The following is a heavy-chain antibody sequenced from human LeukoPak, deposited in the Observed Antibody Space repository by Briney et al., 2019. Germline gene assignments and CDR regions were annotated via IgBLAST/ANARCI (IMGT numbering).Heavy chain of an antibody. J-gene: IGHJ4*02. CDR2: MYIDGNT. CDR1: GFPVSSNY. V-gene: IGHV3-66*01. CDR3: TRAQAFDY. Sequence: GALLLSCAASGFPVSSNYMSWVRQAPGKGLEWVSVMYIDGNTHYAESVKGRFTISRDNSKNTLFLQLSSLRAEDTAVYYCTRAQAFDYWGQGTLVTVSS.